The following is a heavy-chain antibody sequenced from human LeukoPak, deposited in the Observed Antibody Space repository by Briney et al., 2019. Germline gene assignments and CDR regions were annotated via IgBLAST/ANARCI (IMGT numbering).Heavy chain of an antibody. J-gene: IGHJ4*02. CDR2: IYSSGST. D-gene: IGHD6-13*01. Sequence: SETLSLTCTVSGGSISSYYWSWVRQPPGKGLEWIGYIYSSGSTNYNPSLKSRVTISVDTSKNQFSLKLSSVTAADTAVYYCAREARGSSWYYFDYWGQGTLVTVSS. CDR1: GGSISSYY. V-gene: IGHV4-59*01. CDR3: AREARGSSWYYFDY.